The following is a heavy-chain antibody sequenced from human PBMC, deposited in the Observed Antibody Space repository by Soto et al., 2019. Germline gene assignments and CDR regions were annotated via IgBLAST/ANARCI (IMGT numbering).Heavy chain of an antibody. D-gene: IGHD2-21*01. Sequence: GASVKVSCKASGYTFTGYYMHWVRQAPGQGLEWMGWINPNSGGTNYAQKFQGWVTMTRDTSISTAYMELSRLRSDDTAVYYCARDLCGGDCHSHDAFDIWGQGTMVTVS. V-gene: IGHV1-2*04. J-gene: IGHJ3*02. CDR2: INPNSGGT. CDR3: ARDLCGGDCHSHDAFDI. CDR1: GYTFTGYY.